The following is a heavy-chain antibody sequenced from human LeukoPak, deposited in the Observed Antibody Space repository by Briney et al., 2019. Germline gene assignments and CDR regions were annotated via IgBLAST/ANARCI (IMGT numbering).Heavy chain of an antibody. D-gene: IGHD6-25*01. J-gene: IGHJ4*02. CDR1: GGSISSYY. V-gene: IGHV4-59*12. CDR3: AREGGPSGTFDY. Sequence: SETLSLTCTVSGGSISSYYWSRIRQPPGKGLEWIGYIYHSGSTYYNPSLKSRVTISVDRSKNQFSLKLSSVTAADTAVYYCAREGGPSGTFDYWGQGTLVTVSS. CDR2: IYHSGST.